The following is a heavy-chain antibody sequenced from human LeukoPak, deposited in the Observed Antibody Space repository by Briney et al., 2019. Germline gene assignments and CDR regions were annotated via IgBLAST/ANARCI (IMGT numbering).Heavy chain of an antibody. CDR3: TTYGRNGYRGYF. D-gene: IGHD5-24*01. CDR1: GFIFSSFS. Sequence: GGSLRLSCAASGFIFSSFSISWVRQAPGKGLEWVSYIDGPASNIYYADSVKGRFTISRDNDKYSVHLQMSSLRAEDTGVYYCTTYGRNGYRGYFWGQGALVAVSP. J-gene: IGHJ4*02. V-gene: IGHV3-48*03. CDR2: IDGPASNI.